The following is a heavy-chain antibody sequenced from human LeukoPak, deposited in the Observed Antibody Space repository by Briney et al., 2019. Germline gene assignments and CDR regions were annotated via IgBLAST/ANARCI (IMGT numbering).Heavy chain of an antibody. V-gene: IGHV1-8*02. CDR3: AREGSSRRSGDDY. Sequence: ASVKVSCKASGYTFTGHYMHWVRQATGQGLEWMGWMNPNSGNTGYAQKFQGRVTMTRNTSISTAYMELSSLRSEDTAVYYCAREGSSRRSGDDYWGQGTLVTVSS. D-gene: IGHD6-13*01. CDR2: MNPNSGNT. CDR1: GYTFTGHY. J-gene: IGHJ4*02.